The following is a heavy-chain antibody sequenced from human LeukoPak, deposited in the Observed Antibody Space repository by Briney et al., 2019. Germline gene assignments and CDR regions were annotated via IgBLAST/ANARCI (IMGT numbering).Heavy chain of an antibody. V-gene: IGHV4-39*01. CDR3: VTMDTTMFSFFDP. J-gene: IGHJ5*02. Sequence: TPSETLSLTCTVSAGSISSTIHYWGWLRQPPGKGLDWIVSMYYSVTTYYNPSLQSRVTISVDTSKNQFSLRLTSVTAADTAAYYCVTMDTTMFSFFDPGGQGTLVTVSS. CDR1: AGSISSTIHY. D-gene: IGHD5-18*01. CDR2: MYYSVTT.